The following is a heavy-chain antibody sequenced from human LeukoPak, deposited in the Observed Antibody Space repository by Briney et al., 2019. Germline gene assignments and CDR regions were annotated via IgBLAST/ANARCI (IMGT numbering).Heavy chain of an antibody. CDR3: ARGLNSYGYLAVDFDY. D-gene: IGHD5-18*01. V-gene: IGHV1-8*01. CDR2: MNPNSGNT. Sequence: ASVKVSCKASGYTFTSYDINWVRQATGQGLEWMGWMNPNSGNTGYAQKFQGRVTMTRNTSISTAYMELSSLRSEDTAVYYCARGLNSYGYLAVDFDYRGQGTLVTVSS. J-gene: IGHJ4*02. CDR1: GYTFTSYD.